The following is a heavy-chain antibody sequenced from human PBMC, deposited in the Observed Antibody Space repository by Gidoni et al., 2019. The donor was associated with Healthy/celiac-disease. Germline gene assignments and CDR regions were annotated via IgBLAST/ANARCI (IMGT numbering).Heavy chain of an antibody. J-gene: IGHJ4*02. Sequence: EVQLVESGGGLVQPGGSLRLSCAASGFPFSSYSMNWVRQAPGKGLEWVSYISSSSSTIYYADSVKGRFTIARDNAKNSLYLQMNSLRAEDTAVYYCARGGSGSYWGFDYWGQGTLVTVSS. CDR2: ISSSSSTI. D-gene: IGHD1-26*01. CDR3: ARGGSGSYWGFDY. V-gene: IGHV3-48*01. CDR1: GFPFSSYS.